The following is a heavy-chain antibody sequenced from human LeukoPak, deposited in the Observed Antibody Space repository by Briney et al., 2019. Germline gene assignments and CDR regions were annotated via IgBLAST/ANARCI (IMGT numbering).Heavy chain of an antibody. J-gene: IGHJ5*02. Sequence: ASVKVSCKASGYTFTSYDINWVRQAPGQRLEWMGWMNPNSGNTGYAQKFQGRVTITRNTSISTAYMELSSLRSEDTAVYYCARELAGYCSSTSCSLFDPWGQGTLVTVSS. D-gene: IGHD2-2*01. V-gene: IGHV1-8*03. CDR2: MNPNSGNT. CDR3: ARELAGYCSSTSCSLFDP. CDR1: GYTFTSYD.